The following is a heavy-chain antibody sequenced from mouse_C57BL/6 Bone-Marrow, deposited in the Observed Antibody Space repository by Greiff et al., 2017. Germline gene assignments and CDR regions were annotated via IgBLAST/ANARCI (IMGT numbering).Heavy chain of an antibody. J-gene: IGHJ2*01. Sequence: VQLQQSGAELVRPGTSVKLSCKASGYTFTSYWMHWVKQRPGQGLEWIGVIDPSDSYTNYNQKFKGKATLTVDTSSSTAYMQLSSLTSEDSAVYYCARDSNLDYWGQGTTLTVSS. CDR3: ARDSNLDY. CDR1: GYTFTSYW. CDR2: IDPSDSYT. V-gene: IGHV1-59*01. D-gene: IGHD2-5*01.